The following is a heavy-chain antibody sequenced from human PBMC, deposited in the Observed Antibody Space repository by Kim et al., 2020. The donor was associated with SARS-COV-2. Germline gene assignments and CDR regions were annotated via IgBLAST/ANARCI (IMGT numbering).Heavy chain of an antibody. Sequence: GGSLRLSCAASGFTFSSYGMHWVRQAPGKGLEWVAVISYDGSNKYYADSVKGRFTISRDNSKNTLYLQMNSLRAEDTAVYYCAKVYYGSELVYYYYGMDVWGQGTTVTVSS. J-gene: IGHJ6*02. CDR2: ISYDGSNK. CDR3: AKVYYGSELVYYYYGMDV. CDR1: GFTFSSYG. V-gene: IGHV3-30*18. D-gene: IGHD3-10*01.